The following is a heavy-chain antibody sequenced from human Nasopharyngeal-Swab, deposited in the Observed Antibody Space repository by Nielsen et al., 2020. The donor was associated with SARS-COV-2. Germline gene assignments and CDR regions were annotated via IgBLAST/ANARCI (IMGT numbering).Heavy chain of an antibody. CDR3: TTVERGYLIDY. CDR1: GFTFSNAW. Sequence: GGSLKISCAASGFTFSNAWMSWVRQAPGKGLEWVGRIKSKTDGGTTDYAAPVKGRFTISRDDSKNTLYLQMNSLKTEDTAVYYCTTVERGYLIDYWGQGTLVTVSS. V-gene: IGHV3-15*01. J-gene: IGHJ4*02. D-gene: IGHD6-25*01. CDR2: IKSKTDGGTT.